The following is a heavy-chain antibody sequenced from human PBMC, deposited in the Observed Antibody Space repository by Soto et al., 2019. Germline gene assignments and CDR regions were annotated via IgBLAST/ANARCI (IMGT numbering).Heavy chain of an antibody. D-gene: IGHD2-2*01. Sequence: SETLSLTCTVSGGSTSSYYWSWIRQPAGKGLEWIGRIYTSGSTNYNPSLKSRVTMSVDTSKNQFSLKLSSVTAADTAVYYCARDGILGYCSSTSCYRYYGMDVWGQGTTVTVSS. V-gene: IGHV4-4*07. CDR1: GGSTSSYY. CDR3: ARDGILGYCSSTSCYRYYGMDV. CDR2: IYTSGST. J-gene: IGHJ6*02.